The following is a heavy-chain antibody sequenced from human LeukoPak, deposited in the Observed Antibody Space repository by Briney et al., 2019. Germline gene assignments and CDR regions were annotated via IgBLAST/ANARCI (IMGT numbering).Heavy chain of an antibody. CDR3: ARGVRNLLVSDY. D-gene: IGHD6-13*01. V-gene: IGHV1-8*01. CDR1: GYYFTTYD. CDR2: MNPNSANT. Sequence: GASVKVSCKASGYYFTTYDITCVRQATGQGLEWMGWMNPNSANTGYAQKFQGRVTMTRNNSINTAYMELSSLRSEDTAVYYCARGVRNLLVSDYWGQGTLVTVSS. J-gene: IGHJ4*02.